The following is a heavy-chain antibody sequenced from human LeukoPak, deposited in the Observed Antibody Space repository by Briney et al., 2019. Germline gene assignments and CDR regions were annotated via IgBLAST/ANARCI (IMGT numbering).Heavy chain of an antibody. CDR1: GFTFSNFW. CDR3: ARHFSTYSYGLDV. Sequence: PGGSLRLSCAASGFTFSNFWMSWVRQAPGKGLEWVANINPDGSAKYYVDSVKGRFTLSRDNAENSLYLQMNSLRPEDTAVYYCARHFSTYSYGLDVWGQGTTVTVSS. J-gene: IGHJ6*02. V-gene: IGHV3-7*01. CDR2: INPDGSAK. D-gene: IGHD3-3*02.